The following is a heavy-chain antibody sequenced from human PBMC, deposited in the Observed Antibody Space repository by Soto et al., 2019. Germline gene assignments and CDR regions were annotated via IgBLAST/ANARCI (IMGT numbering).Heavy chain of an antibody. D-gene: IGHD2-15*01. CDR2: ISGRVNST. CDR1: GFAFGTYV. Sequence: EVQLLESGGGLVQPGGSLRLSCEASGFAFGTYVMSWVRQAPGKGLEWVSAISGRVNSTYYADSVKGRFTISRDNAKNTLYLHMTSLRAEDTAVYYCAKDIRSSGGRSPFDLWGQGTLVTVSS. CDR3: AKDIRSSGGRSPFDL. J-gene: IGHJ4*02. V-gene: IGHV3-23*01.